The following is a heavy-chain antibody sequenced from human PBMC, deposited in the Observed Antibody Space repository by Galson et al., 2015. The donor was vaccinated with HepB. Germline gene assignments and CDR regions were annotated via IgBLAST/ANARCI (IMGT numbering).Heavy chain of an antibody. CDR1: GNTLPPYG. D-gene: IGHD2-21*02. CDR2: ITPYNGNT. J-gene: IGHJ4*02. CDR3: ARGRGDDLFDI. Sequence: SVKVSCKVSGNTLPPYGISWMRQAPGQGLEWMGWITPYNGNTKYAQKFQGRVTMTTDTSTTTVFMELRSLKSDDTAVYYCARGRGDDLFDIWGQGTLVTVSS. V-gene: IGHV1-18*01.